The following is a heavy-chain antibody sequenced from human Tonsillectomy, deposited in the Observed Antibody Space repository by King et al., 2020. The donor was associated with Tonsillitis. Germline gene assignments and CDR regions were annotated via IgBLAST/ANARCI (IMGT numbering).Heavy chain of an antibody. Sequence: VQLVESGGGLVQPGGSLRLSCAASGFTFSSYWMSWVRQAPGKGLEWVANIKQDGSEKYYVDSVKGRFTISRDNTQNSLYLQMNSLRAEETAVYYCARESYRASAFDIWGQGTMVTVSS. V-gene: IGHV3-7*01. CDR1: GFTFSSYW. J-gene: IGHJ3*02. CDR3: ARESYRASAFDI. D-gene: IGHD3-16*01. CDR2: IKQDGSEK.